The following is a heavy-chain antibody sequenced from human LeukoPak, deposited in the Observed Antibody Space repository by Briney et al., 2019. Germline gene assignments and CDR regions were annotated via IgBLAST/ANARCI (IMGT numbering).Heavy chain of an antibody. CDR1: GFTFSDYY. D-gene: IGHD1-26*01. Sequence: PGGSLRLSCAASGFTFSDYYMSWIRQAPGKGLEWVSYVSSGRTYTNYADSVKGRFTISRDNAKNSLYLQMNGLRAEDTAVYYCARMSGSYWSGYFQHWGQGTLVTVSS. V-gene: IGHV3-11*03. J-gene: IGHJ1*01. CDR3: ARMSGSYWSGYFQH. CDR2: VSSGRTYT.